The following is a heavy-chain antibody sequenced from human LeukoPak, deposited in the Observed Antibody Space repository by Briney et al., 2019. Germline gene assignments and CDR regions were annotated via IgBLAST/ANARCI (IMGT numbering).Heavy chain of an antibody. V-gene: IGHV1-69*06. CDR3: ARGPVVATWGGNDY. CDR2: IIPIFGTA. CDR1: GGTFSSYA. J-gene: IGHJ4*02. Sequence: PRASVKVSCKASGGTFSSYAISWVRQAPGQGLEWMGGIIPIFGTANYAQKFQGRVTITADKSTSTAYMELSSLRSEDAAVYYCARGPVVATWGGNDYWGQGTLVTVSS. D-gene: IGHD5-12*01.